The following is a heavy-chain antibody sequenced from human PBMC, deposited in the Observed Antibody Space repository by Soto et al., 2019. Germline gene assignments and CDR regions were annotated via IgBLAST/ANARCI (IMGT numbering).Heavy chain of an antibody. CDR1: GFTFSSYA. D-gene: IGHD3-10*01. CDR3: AKDPTPIYYGSGSYTFDY. CDR2: ISGSGGST. V-gene: IGHV3-23*01. J-gene: IGHJ4*02. Sequence: GGSLRLSCAASGFTFSSYAMSWVRQAPGKGLEWVSAISGSGGSTYYAGSVKGRFTISRDNSKNTLYLQMNSLRAEDTAVYYCAKDPTPIYYGSGSYTFDYWGQGTLVTVSS.